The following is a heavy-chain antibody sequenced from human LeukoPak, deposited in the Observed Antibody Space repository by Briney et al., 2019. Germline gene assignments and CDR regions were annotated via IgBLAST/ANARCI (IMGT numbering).Heavy chain of an antibody. CDR3: ARDNALGYCSSTRCYFLPVDY. Sequence: PGGSLRLSCAASGFTFSSYAMHWVRQAPGKGLEWVAVISYDGSNKYYADSVKGRFTISRDNSKNTLYLQMNSLRAEDTAVYYCARDNALGYCSSTRCYFLPVDYWGQGTLVTVSS. CDR2: ISYDGSNK. V-gene: IGHV3-30-3*01. CDR1: GFTFSSYA. D-gene: IGHD2-2*01. J-gene: IGHJ4*02.